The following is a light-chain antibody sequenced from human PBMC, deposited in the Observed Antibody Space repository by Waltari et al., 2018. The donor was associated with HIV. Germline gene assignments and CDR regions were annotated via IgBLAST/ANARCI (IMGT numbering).Light chain of an antibody. CDR2: GAS. Sequence: DIVLTQSPGTLSLSPGERATLSCRSSHSVTNFLAWYQQNPGQAPRLHIYGASTSAAGIPARCSGSGSGTDFTLTIRILEPEEFAVYYCQQRSNWPSFGQGTKLDI. CDR1: HSVTNF. V-gene: IGKV3-11*01. CDR3: QQRSNWPS. J-gene: IGKJ2*03.